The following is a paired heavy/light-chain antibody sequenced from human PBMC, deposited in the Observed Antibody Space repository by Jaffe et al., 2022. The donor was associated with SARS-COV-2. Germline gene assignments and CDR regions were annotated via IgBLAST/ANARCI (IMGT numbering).Heavy chain of an antibody. Sequence: QVQLQQSGPRLVKPSQTLSLTCAISGDSVSSNSVAWNWVRQTPSRGLEWLGRTVYRSSWIQEYAFSVEGRMTINADTSKNQFSLQLRSVTPEDTAIYYCTKMSTTTGGHDSWGQGTLVTVSS. CDR1: GDSVSSNSVA. J-gene: IGHJ4*02. V-gene: IGHV6-1*01. CDR3: TKMSTTTGGHDS. CDR2: TVYRSSWIQ. D-gene: IGHD1-1*01.
Light chain of an antibody. Sequence: QMTQSPFSLSASVGDRVTITCRASQSISKSLNWYQQKPGEAPKLLIYAASTLQSGVPSRFSGGGSGTDFTLTISSLQPEDVATYSCQQSYGTPLTFGRGTKVEIK. CDR3: QQSYGTPLT. V-gene: IGKV1-39*01. J-gene: IGKJ4*01. CDR2: AAS. CDR1: QSISKS.